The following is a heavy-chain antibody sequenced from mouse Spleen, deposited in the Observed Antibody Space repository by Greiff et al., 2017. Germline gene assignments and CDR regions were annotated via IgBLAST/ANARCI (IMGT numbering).Heavy chain of an antibody. J-gene: IGHJ4*01. V-gene: IGHV1-52*01. CDR3: ARNYDGSYHFYAMDY. Sequence: VQLQQPGAELVRPGSSVKLSCKASGYTFTSYWMHWVKQRPIQGLEWIGNIDPSDSETHYNQKFKDKATLTVDKSSSTAYMQLSSLTSEDSAVYYCARNYDGSYHFYAMDYWGQGTSVTVSS. CDR2: IDPSDSET. CDR1: GYTFTSYW. D-gene: IGHD1-1*01.